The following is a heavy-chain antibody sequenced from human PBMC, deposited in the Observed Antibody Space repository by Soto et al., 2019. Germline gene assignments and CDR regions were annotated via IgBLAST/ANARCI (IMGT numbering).Heavy chain of an antibody. J-gene: IGHJ4*02. D-gene: IGHD5-12*01. CDR2: IWYDGSQT. CDR3: VGGAYNYDF. CDR1: GFTFISYG. V-gene: IGHV3-33*01. Sequence: GGSLRLSCEGSGFTFISYGMNWVRQAPGKGLEWVAVIWYDGSQTYYADSVKGRFTVSRDNPKNTLYLQMNSLRVEDTAVYYCVGGAYNYDFWGQGTQVTVSS.